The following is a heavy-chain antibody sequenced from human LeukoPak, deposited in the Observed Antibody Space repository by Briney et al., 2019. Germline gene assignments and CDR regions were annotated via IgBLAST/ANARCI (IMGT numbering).Heavy chain of an antibody. Sequence: GGSLRLSRAASGFTFSRYGIHWVRQAPGKGLEWVAVIWYDGTTRYYADSVKGRFTISRDNAKSSLYLQMNSLRDEDTAVYYCARRAAAADTFNWFDTWGQGTLVTVSS. CDR1: GFTFSRYG. J-gene: IGHJ5*02. CDR3: ARRAAAADTFNWFDT. V-gene: IGHV3-33*01. D-gene: IGHD6-13*01. CDR2: IWYDGTTR.